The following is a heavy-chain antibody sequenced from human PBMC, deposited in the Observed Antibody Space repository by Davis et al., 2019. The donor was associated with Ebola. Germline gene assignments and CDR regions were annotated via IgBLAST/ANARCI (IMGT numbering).Heavy chain of an antibody. J-gene: IGHJ2*01. CDR2: IDPSDSYT. V-gene: IGHV5-10-1*01. D-gene: IGHD3-22*01. Sequence: PGGSLRLSCKRSGYSFTSYWISWARQMPGKGLEWMGRIDPSDSYTNYSPSFQGHVTISADKSISTAYLQWSSLKASDTAMYYCARVGGYYGDYWYFDLWGRGTLVTVSS. CDR3: ARVGGYYGDYWYFDL. CDR1: GYSFTSYW.